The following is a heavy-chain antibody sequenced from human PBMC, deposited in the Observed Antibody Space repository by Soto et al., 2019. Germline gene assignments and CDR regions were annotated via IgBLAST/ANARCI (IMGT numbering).Heavy chain of an antibody. CDR1: GYSISNGDY. V-gene: IGHV4-38-2*01. CDR3: ARNTSTYFDA. J-gene: IGHJ4*02. Sequence: SETLSLTCAVSGYSISNGDYWGWIRQDPGKGLEWIGSVYYSGSTHYEPSLRGRIAISVDTLKNQFSLRLPSVTAADTARYFCARNTSTYFDAWGQGIPVTVSS. CDR2: VYYSGST.